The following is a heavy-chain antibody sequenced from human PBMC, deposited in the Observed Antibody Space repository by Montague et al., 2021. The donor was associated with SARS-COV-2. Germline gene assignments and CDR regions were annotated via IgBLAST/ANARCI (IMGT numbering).Heavy chain of an antibody. CDR1: GGSISSSSYY. CDR2: IYYSGST. J-gene: IGHJ3*02. Sequence: SGTLSLTCTVSGGSISSSSYYWGWIRQPPGKGLEWIGSIYYSGSTYYNPSLKSRVTISVDTSKNQFSLKLSSVTAADTAVYYCARHGLAGITIFGVVTPRGGLDIWGQGTMVTVSS. V-gene: IGHV4-39*01. D-gene: IGHD3-3*01. CDR3: ARHGLAGITIFGVVTPRGGLDI.